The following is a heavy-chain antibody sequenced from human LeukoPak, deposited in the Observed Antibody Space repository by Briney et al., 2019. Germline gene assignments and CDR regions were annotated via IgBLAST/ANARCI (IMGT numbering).Heavy chain of an antibody. Sequence: HAGGSLRLSCVVSGYTFTNYWMSWVRQAPGKGLEWVANIGEDGSEKYHVDSVRGRFTISRDNAKNSLYLQMNSLRAEDTAVYYCVRDPTRAECRSGSCYLDYWGQGALVSVSS. V-gene: IGHV3-7*03. CDR2: IGEDGSEK. J-gene: IGHJ4*02. CDR3: VRDPTRAECRSGSCYLDY. CDR1: GYTFTNYW. D-gene: IGHD2-15*01.